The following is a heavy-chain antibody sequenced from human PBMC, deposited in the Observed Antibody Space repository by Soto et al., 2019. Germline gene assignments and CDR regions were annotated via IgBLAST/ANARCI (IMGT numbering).Heavy chain of an antibody. CDR2: IKQDGSEK. CDR3: ARDRPLLWFGELSH. D-gene: IGHD3-10*01. CDR1: GFTFSSYW. V-gene: IGHV3-7*05. J-gene: IGHJ4*02. Sequence: PGGSLRLSCAASGFTFSSYWMSWVRQAPGKGLEWVANIKQDGSEKYYVDSVKGRFTISRDNAKNSLYLQMNSLRAEDTAVYYRARDRPLLWFGELSHWGQGTLVTVSS.